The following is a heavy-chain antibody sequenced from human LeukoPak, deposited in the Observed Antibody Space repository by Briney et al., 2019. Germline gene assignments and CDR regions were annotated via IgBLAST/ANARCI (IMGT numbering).Heavy chain of an antibody. CDR1: GGSISSSSYY. CDR2: IYYGGST. V-gene: IGHV4-39*01. Sequence: PSETLSLTCTVSGGSISSSSYYWGWVSQPPGKGLEWIGSIYYGGSTFYNPSLKSRVTISVATSKIQFSLRLSSVTAADTAVYYCARSLGIYFDSSGYYSDAFDIWGQGTMVTVSS. CDR3: ARSLGIYFDSSGYYSDAFDI. D-gene: IGHD3-22*01. J-gene: IGHJ3*02.